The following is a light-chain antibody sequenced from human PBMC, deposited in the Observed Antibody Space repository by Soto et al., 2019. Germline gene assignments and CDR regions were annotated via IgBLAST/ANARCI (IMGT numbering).Light chain of an antibody. V-gene: IGLV2-14*01. Sequence: QSVLTQPASVSGSPGQSITISCTGSISDVGGFDFVSWYQQEPGKAPKLMIYEVTYRPSGVSDRFSGSKSGNTASLTISGLQPEDEAYYYCSSYTITSTLVVFGGGTQLTVL. CDR2: EVT. CDR3: SSYTITSTLVV. CDR1: ISDVGGFDF. J-gene: IGLJ2*01.